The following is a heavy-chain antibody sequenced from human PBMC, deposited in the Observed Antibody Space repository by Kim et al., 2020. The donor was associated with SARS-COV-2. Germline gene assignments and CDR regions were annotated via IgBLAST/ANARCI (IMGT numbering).Heavy chain of an antibody. CDR2: IYYTGDT. J-gene: IGHJ5*02. D-gene: IGHD6-6*01. CDR3: ARLEYSRSSRLFVP. V-gene: IGHV4-39*02. CDR1: GGSVSSSNYY. Sequence: SETLSLTCTVSGGSVSSSNYYWGWIRQPPGKGLEWIGNIYYTGDTYSNPSLKSRVTISVDTSKNHFSLKLSSLTAADTAVYYCARLEYSRSSRLFVPWGRETRASVST.